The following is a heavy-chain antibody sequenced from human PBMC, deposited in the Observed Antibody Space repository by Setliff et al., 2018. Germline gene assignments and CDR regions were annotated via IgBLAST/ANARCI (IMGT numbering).Heavy chain of an antibody. CDR3: GRVGNWNFFDF. CDR2: IHHSGST. V-gene: IGHV4-38-2*01. J-gene: IGHJ4*02. D-gene: IGHD1-1*01. CDR1: GYSISNIYY. Sequence: ETLSLTCAVSGYSISNIYYRGWIRQPPGKGLEWIATIHHSGSTNYNPSLKSRATISVDTSKNQFSLKVSSVTAADTAVYYCGRVGNWNFFDFWGQGTLVTVSS.